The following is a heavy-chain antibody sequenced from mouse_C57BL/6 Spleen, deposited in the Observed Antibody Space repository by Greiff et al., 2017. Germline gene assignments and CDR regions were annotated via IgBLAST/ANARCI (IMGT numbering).Heavy chain of an antibody. CDR2: IDPANGNT. J-gene: IGHJ4*01. D-gene: IGHD1-1*01. Sequence: VQLQQSVAELVRPGASVKLSCTASGFNIKNTYMHWVKQSPEQGLEWIARIDPANGNTKYAPTFQGKGTITADTASNTAYLHLISLTSEENAICYCARGRNYARDDWGQGTSATVSS. V-gene: IGHV14-3*01. CDR3: ARGRNYARDD. CDR1: GFNIKNTY.